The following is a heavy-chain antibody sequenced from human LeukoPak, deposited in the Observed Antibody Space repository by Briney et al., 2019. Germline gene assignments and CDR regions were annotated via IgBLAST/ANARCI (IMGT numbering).Heavy chain of an antibody. V-gene: IGHV4-59*01. Sequence: PSETLSLTCTVSGGSISNYYWSWIRQPPGKGLEWIGFIYYTGSGNYNPSLKSRVTMSVDTSKNQFSLMLSSVTAADTAVYYCAREGDTNIYYFYMDVWGKGTTVTVSS. D-gene: IGHD1-26*01. CDR2: IYYTGSG. CDR1: GGSISNYY. J-gene: IGHJ6*03. CDR3: AREGDTNIYYFYMDV.